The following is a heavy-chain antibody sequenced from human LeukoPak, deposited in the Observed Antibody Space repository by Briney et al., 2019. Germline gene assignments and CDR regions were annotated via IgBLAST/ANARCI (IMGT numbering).Heavy chain of an antibody. CDR2: IIPIFGTA. V-gene: IGHV1-69*13. CDR3: ASGGYSGYDWDLYYFDY. Sequence: SVKVSRKASGGTFSSYAISWVRQAPGQGLEWMGGIIPIFGTANYAQKFQGRVTITADESTSTAYMELSSLRSEDTAVYYCASGGYSGYDWDLYYFDYWGQGTLVTVSS. D-gene: IGHD5-12*01. CDR1: GGTFSSYA. J-gene: IGHJ4*02.